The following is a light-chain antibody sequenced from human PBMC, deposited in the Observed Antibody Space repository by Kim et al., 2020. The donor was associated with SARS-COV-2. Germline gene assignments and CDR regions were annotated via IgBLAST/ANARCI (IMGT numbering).Light chain of an antibody. V-gene: IGKV1-27*01. J-gene: IGKJ1*01. Sequence: ASVGDRVTSTCRASQGINNFVAWYQHRPGKAPRVLIYAASTLHSGGPSRFSGSGSGTDFTLTISSLQPEDVATYYCQKYNGAPWTFGQGTKVDIK. CDR1: QGINNF. CDR3: QKYNGAPWT. CDR2: AAS.